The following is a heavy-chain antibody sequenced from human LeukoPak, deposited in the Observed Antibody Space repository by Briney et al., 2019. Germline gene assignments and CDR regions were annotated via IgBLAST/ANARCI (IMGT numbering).Heavy chain of an antibody. CDR1: GGTFSNYA. CDR3: ARGANYYGSGSYYNWFDP. V-gene: IGHV1-69*13. D-gene: IGHD3-10*01. J-gene: IGHJ5*02. Sequence: SVKVSCKASGGTFSNYAISWVRQAPGQGLEWMGGIIPIFGTANYAQKFQGRVTITADESTSTAYMELSSLRSEDTAVYYCARGANYYGSGSYYNWFDPWGQGTLVTVSS. CDR2: IIPIFGTA.